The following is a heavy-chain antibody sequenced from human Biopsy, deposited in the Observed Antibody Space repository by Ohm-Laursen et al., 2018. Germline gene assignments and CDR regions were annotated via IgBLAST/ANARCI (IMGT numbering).Heavy chain of an antibody. CDR3: ARGSNEYGGLYFPH. Sequence: SETLSLTCTVSGGSFTGHYWTWIRQPPGQGLEWIGHISHTGYTSYKSSLKSRVTISLDTSRKHFSLRLTSLAAADTAVYYCARGSNEYGGLYFPHWGQGTLVTVSP. D-gene: IGHD4-23*01. J-gene: IGHJ1*01. V-gene: IGHV4-59*11. CDR2: ISHTGYT. CDR1: GGSFTGHY.